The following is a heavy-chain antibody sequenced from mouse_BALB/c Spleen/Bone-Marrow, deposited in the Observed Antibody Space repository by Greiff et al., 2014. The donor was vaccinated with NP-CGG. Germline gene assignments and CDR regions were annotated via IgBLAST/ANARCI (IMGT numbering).Heavy chain of an antibody. CDR3: ARKGNYGWFAY. D-gene: IGHD2-1*01. CDR1: GYSFTAYY. V-gene: IGHV1-26*01. CDR2: INPYNGAT. J-gene: IGHJ3*01. Sequence: EVQLQQSGPELVKPGASVKISCKASGYSFTAYYIHWVKQSHVKSLEWIGRINPYNGATSYNQNFKDKASLTVDKSSSTAYMELHSLTSEDSAVYYCARKGNYGWFAYWGQGTLVIVSA.